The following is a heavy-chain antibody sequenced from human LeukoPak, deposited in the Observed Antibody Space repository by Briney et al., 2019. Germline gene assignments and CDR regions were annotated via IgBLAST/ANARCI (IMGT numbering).Heavy chain of an antibody. J-gene: IGHJ4*02. CDR2: IFVSGGSA. V-gene: IGHV3-23*01. D-gene: IGHD6-19*01. CDR1: GFTFSSYA. CDR3: GKTTTGYSSGRNPAWPVDY. Sequence: AGGSLRLSWTASGFTFSSYAIDWVRQAPGKGLGWVSGIFVSGGSAHYADSVKGRFTISRDNFQNTVYLQMNSLRAEDTAVYYCGKTTTGYSSGRNPAWPVDYWGQGTLVTVSS.